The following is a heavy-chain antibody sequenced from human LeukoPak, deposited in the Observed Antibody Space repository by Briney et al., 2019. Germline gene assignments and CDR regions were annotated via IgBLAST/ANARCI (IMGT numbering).Heavy chain of an antibody. CDR2: INWNGGST. CDR3: ARGGPDTAMDY. CDR1: GFTFDDYG. J-gene: IGHJ4*02. D-gene: IGHD5-18*01. V-gene: IGHV3-20*01. Sequence: GGSLRLSCAASGFTFDDYGMSWVRQAPGKGLEWVSGINWNGGSTGYADSVKGRFTISRDNARNSLYLQMNSLRAEDTALYHCARGGPDTAMDYWGQGTLVTVSS.